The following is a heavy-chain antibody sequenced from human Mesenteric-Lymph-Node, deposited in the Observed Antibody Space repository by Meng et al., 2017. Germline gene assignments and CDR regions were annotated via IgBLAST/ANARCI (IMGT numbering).Heavy chain of an antibody. V-gene: IGHV3-21*01. D-gene: IGHD1-26*01. J-gene: IGHJ3*02. CDR2: ISSTSDYI. Sequence: GESLKISCAASGFTFSTYAMNWVRQAPGKGLEWLSSISSTSDYIYYADSVKGRFTISRDNSKNSLFLQVNSLRAEDTALYYCARAYSGTYYAHAFDIWGQGTLVTVSS. CDR1: GFTFSTYA. CDR3: ARAYSGTYYAHAFDI.